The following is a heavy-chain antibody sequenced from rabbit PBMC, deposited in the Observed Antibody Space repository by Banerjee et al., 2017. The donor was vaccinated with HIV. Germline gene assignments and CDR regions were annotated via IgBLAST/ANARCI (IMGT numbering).Heavy chain of an antibody. CDR1: GFSFSSAYW. Sequence: QSLEESGGDLVKPGASLTLTCTASGFSFSSAYWIYWVRQAPGKGLEWIGTIYAGSTGTTDYANWAKGRFTISKTSSTTVTLQMTSLTAADTATYFCARDLAGVIGWNFNLWGPGTLVTVS. J-gene: IGHJ4*01. V-gene: IGHV1S40*01. CDR2: IYAGSTGTT. CDR3: ARDLAGVIGWNFNL. D-gene: IGHD4-1*01.